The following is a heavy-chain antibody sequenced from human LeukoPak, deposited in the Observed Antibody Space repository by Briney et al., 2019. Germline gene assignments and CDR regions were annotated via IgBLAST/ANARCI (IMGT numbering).Heavy chain of an antibody. CDR2: IYSGGST. D-gene: IGHD1-14*01. Sequence: GGSLRLSCAASGFTVSSNYMSWVRQAPGKGLEWVSVIYSGGSTYYADSVKGRFTISRDNSKNTLYLQMNSLRAEDTAVYYCARSPDRGPRQAAFDIWGQGTMVTVSS. J-gene: IGHJ3*02. CDR1: GFTVSSNY. CDR3: ARSPDRGPRQAAFDI. V-gene: IGHV3-66*01.